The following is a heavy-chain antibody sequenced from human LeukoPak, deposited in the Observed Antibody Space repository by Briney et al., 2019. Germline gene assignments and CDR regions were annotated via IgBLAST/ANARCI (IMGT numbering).Heavy chain of an antibody. CDR3: ASFLQGGRVDY. D-gene: IGHD4-4*01. Sequence: GGSLRLSCAASGFTFSSYSMNWVRQAPGKGLEWVSSISSSSSYIYYADSVKGRFTISRDNAKNSLYLQMNSLRAEDTAVYYCASFLQGGRVDYWGQGTLATVSS. CDR2: ISSSSSYI. CDR1: GFTFSSYS. V-gene: IGHV3-21*01. J-gene: IGHJ4*02.